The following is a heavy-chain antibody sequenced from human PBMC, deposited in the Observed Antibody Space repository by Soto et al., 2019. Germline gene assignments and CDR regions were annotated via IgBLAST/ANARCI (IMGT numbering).Heavy chain of an antibody. V-gene: IGHV3-30*18. CDR2: ISYDGSNK. Sequence: PVGSLRLSCAASGFTFSSYGMHWVRQAPGKGLEWVAVISYDGSNKYYADSVKGRFTISRDNSKNTLYLQMNSLRAEDTAVYYCAKDAFYYGSGSYYKPFDYWGQGTLVTVSS. D-gene: IGHD3-10*01. CDR1: GFTFSSYG. CDR3: AKDAFYYGSGSYYKPFDY. J-gene: IGHJ4*02.